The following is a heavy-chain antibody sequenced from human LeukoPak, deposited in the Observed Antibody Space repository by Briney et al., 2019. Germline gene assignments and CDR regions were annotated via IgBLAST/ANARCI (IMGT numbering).Heavy chain of an antibody. J-gene: IGHJ4*02. V-gene: IGHV3-53*01. CDR3: ARAAYDSDSYIVNHDY. Sequence: GGSLRLSCAAPGFTVNTNYMSWVRQAPGKGLEWDSVIFRDDTTYYADSVKGRFTISRDNSKDTLYLHMSSLRTEDTAVYYCARAAYDSDSYIVNHDYWGQGTLVTVSS. D-gene: IGHD3-16*02. CDR2: IFRDDTT. CDR1: GFTVNTNY.